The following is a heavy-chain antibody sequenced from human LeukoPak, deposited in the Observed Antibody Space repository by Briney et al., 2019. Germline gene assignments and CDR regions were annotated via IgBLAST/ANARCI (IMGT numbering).Heavy chain of an antibody. V-gene: IGHV3-53*01. J-gene: IGHJ4*02. Sequence: GGSLRLSCAASGVTVNSYFIGWVRQAPGKGLEWVSLISSDGITYYADSVKGRFTISRDNSKNTLYLQMNSLRAEDTSFYYCARGRGGDWGQGALVTVSS. D-gene: IGHD2-15*01. CDR1: GVTVNSYF. CDR3: ARGRGGD. CDR2: ISSDGIT.